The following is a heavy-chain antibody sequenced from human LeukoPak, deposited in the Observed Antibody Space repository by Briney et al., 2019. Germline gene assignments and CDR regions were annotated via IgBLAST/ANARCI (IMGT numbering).Heavy chain of an antibody. V-gene: IGHV1-2*02. CDR1: GYTFTGYY. Sequence: ASVKVSCKASGYTFTGYYMHWVRQAPGQGLEWMGWINPNSGGTNYAQKFQGRVTMTRDTSISTAYMELSRLRSDDTAVYYCASYSGSYSAHDAFDIWGQGTMVTVSS. CDR3: ASYSGSYSAHDAFDI. D-gene: IGHD1-26*01. CDR2: INPNSGGT. J-gene: IGHJ3*02.